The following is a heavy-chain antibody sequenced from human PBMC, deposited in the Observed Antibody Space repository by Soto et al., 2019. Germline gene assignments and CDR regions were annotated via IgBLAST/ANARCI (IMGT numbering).Heavy chain of an antibody. Sequence: QVQLQQWGAGLLKPSETLSLTCAVYGGSFSGYYWSWIRQPPGKGLEWIGEINHSGSTNYNPSLKSRVTISVDTSKNQFSLKLSSVTAAATAVYYCARGRAVLLWFGELSQFDYWGQGTLVTVSS. D-gene: IGHD3-10*01. J-gene: IGHJ4*02. V-gene: IGHV4-34*01. CDR1: GGSFSGYY. CDR3: ARGRAVLLWFGELSQFDY. CDR2: INHSGST.